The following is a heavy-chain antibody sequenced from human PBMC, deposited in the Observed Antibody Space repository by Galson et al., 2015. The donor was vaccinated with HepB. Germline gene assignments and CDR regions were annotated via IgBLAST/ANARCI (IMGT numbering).Heavy chain of an antibody. CDR1: GFTFSSYA. Sequence: SLRLSCAASGFTFSSYAMHWVRQAPGKGLEWVAVISYDGSNKYYADSVKGRFTISRDNSKNTLYLQMNSLRAEDTAVYYCASEGLRYFGSLDNFDYWGQGTLVTVSS. V-gene: IGHV3-30*04. D-gene: IGHD3-9*01. CDR3: ASEGLRYFGSLDNFDY. J-gene: IGHJ4*02. CDR2: ISYDGSNK.